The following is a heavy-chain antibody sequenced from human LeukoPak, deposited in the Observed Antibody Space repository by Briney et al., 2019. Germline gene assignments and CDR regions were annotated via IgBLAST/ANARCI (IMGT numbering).Heavy chain of an antibody. CDR3: ARERGTVVTPFDY. CDR1: GGSISGSRYF. V-gene: IGHV4-39*07. CDR2: INHSGST. D-gene: IGHD4-23*01. Sequence: PSETLSLTCTVSGGSISGSRYFWGWIRQPPGKGPEWIGEINHSGSTNYNPSLKSRVTISVDTSKNQFSLKLSSVTAADTAVYYCARERGTVVTPFDYWGQGTLVTVSS. J-gene: IGHJ4*02.